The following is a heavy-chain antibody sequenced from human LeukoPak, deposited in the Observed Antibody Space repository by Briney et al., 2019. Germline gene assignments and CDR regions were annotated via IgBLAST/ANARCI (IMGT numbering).Heavy chain of an antibody. CDR1: GGSVSGYY. CDR3: ARYLRHCTSASCYHSDY. V-gene: IGHV4-59*02. Sequence: SETLSLTCTVSGGSVSGYYWSWLRQLPWKGLEWIGYIYYTGSTNYNPSLKSRVTMSVDTSKNRFSLKLSSVSAADTAVYYCARYLRHCTSASCYHSDYWGQGALVTVSS. J-gene: IGHJ4*02. D-gene: IGHD2-2*01. CDR2: IYYTGST.